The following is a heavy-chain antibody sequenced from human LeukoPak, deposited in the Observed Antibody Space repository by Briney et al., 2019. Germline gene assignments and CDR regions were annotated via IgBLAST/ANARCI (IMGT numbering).Heavy chain of an antibody. CDR1: GGSISGYS. V-gene: IGHV4-59*01. CDR2: IYYSGSI. J-gene: IGHJ4*02. Sequence: SETLSLTYTVSGGSISGYSWSWIRQPPGKGPEWIGYIYYSGSINYNPSLKSRVTISVDPSKNQFSLKLTSVTAADTAMYFCARDAESYASGSYTPFDYWGQGTLVTVSS. CDR3: ARDAESYASGSYTPFDY. D-gene: IGHD3-10*01.